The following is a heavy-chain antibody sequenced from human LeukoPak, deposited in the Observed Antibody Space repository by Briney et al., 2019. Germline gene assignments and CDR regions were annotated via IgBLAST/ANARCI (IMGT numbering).Heavy chain of an antibody. D-gene: IGHD6-6*01. CDR3: ARGLLPTARLAY. J-gene: IGHJ4*02. Sequence: ASVKVSCKASGYTFSNYAFNWVRQAPGQGLEWMGWISAYNGNTNYAQELQGRVTMTTDTSTSTAYMELRSLRSDDTAVYYCARGLLPTARLAYWGQGTLVTVSS. CDR1: GYTFSNYA. V-gene: IGHV1-18*01. CDR2: ISAYNGNT.